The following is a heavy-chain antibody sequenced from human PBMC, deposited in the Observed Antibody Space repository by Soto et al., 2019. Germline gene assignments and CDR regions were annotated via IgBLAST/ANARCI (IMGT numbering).Heavy chain of an antibody. Sequence: ASVKVSCKASGYTFTGYYMHWVRQAPGQGLEWMGWINPNSGGTNYAQKFQGWVTMTRDTSISTAYMELSRLRSDDTAVYYCARERRGWESDAFDIWGQGTMVTVSS. CDR1: GYTFTGYY. J-gene: IGHJ3*02. V-gene: IGHV1-2*04. CDR2: INPNSGGT. CDR3: ARERRGWESDAFDI. D-gene: IGHD6-19*01.